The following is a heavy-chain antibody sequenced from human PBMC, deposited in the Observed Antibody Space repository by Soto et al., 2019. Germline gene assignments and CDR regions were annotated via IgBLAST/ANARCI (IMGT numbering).Heavy chain of an antibody. V-gene: IGHV3-21*01. CDR3: APPRHAFDL. Sequence: GGSLRLSCAASGFTFTNYTMNWVRQAPGKGLEWVSSISSSSNYIYYADSLKGRFTISRDNAKKSLYLQMNSLRAEDTAVYYCAPPRHAFDLWGQGTMVTVSS. CDR2: ISSSSNYI. J-gene: IGHJ3*01. CDR1: GFTFTNYT.